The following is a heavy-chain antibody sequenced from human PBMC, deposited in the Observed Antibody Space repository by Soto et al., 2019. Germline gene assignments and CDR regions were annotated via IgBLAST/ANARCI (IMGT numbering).Heavy chain of an antibody. J-gene: IGHJ3*02. Sequence: QVQLVESGGGVVQPGRSLRLSCAASGFTFSSYGMHWVRQAPGKGLEWVAVIWYDGSNKYYADSVKGRFTISRDNSKNKMYLQMNSLRDEDTAVYYCARDCTNGVCYEGSDAFDIWGQGTMVTVSS. D-gene: IGHD2-8*01. V-gene: IGHV3-33*01. CDR2: IWYDGSNK. CDR3: ARDCTNGVCYEGSDAFDI. CDR1: GFTFSSYG.